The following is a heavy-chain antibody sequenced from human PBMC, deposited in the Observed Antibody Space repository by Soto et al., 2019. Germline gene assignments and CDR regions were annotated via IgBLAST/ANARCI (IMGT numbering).Heavy chain of an antibody. CDR1: GYTFTGYY. CDR3: ARDEVPFVVVPAASNWHYYGMDV. J-gene: IGHJ6*02. Sequence: GASVKVSCKASGYTFTGYYMHWVRQAPGQGLEWMGWINPNSGGTNYAQKFQGWVTMTRDTSISTAYMELSRLRSDDTAVYYCARDEVPFVVVPAASNWHYYGMDVWGQGTTVTSP. CDR2: INPNSGGT. D-gene: IGHD2-2*01. V-gene: IGHV1-2*04.